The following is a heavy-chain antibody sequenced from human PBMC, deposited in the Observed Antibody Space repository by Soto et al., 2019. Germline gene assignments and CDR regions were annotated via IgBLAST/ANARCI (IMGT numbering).Heavy chain of an antibody. J-gene: IGHJ6*02. CDR3: ARVEWELHFYYYGMDV. CDR2: INHSGST. D-gene: IGHD1-26*01. V-gene: IGHV4-34*01. Sequence: QVQLQQWGAGLLKPSETLSLTCAVYGGSFSGYYWSWIRQPPGKGLEWIGEINHSGSTNYNPSLKSRVPISVDTSKIQFPLKLSSVTAADTAVYYCARVEWELHFYYYGMDVWGQGTTVTVSS. CDR1: GGSFSGYY.